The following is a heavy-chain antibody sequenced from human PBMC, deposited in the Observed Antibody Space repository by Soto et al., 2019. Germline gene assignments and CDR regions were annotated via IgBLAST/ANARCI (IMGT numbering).Heavy chain of an antibody. V-gene: IGHV4-59*08. J-gene: IGHJ5*02. Sequence: QVQLQESGPGLVKPSETLSLTCTVSGGSISSYYWTWIRQPPGKGLERIGYLHYSGSTNYKPSLRSRVTISVDTSNNQFSLKLTSVTAADTVVYYCARLGTYGSGSYVWENWFDPWGQGTLVTVSS. CDR1: GGSISSYY. CDR2: LHYSGST. CDR3: ARLGTYGSGSYVWENWFDP. D-gene: IGHD3-10*01.